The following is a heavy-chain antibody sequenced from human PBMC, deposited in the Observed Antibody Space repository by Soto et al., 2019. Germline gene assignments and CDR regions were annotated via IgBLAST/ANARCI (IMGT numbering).Heavy chain of an antibody. D-gene: IGHD2-8*01. J-gene: IGHJ6*03. V-gene: IGHV4-59*01. CDR1: GTSSRSYY. Sequence: SETLSLTCTVSGTSSRSYYCSWIRQPPGKGLEWIGYIYYTGNSNYSPSLESRVTMSVDTSKNQFSLRLRSVTAADTAVYYCATTKAEGYYYYYMDVWGKGTTVTVSS. CDR2: IYYTGNS. CDR3: ATTKAEGYYYYYMDV.